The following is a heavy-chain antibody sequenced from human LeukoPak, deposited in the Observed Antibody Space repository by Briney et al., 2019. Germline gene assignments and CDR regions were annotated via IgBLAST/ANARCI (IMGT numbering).Heavy chain of an antibody. CDR1: GFTVSSNF. CDR3: ARDSGSPFYDSSGYFDY. D-gene: IGHD3-22*01. J-gene: IGHJ4*02. V-gene: IGHV3-53*01. Sequence: GGSLRLSCAASGFTVSSNFMNWVRQAPGKGLEWVSVIYSGGRTYYADSVKGRFTIPRDNSKNTLYLQMNSLRAEDTAVYYCARDSGSPFYDSSGYFDYWGQGTLVTVSS. CDR2: IYSGGRT.